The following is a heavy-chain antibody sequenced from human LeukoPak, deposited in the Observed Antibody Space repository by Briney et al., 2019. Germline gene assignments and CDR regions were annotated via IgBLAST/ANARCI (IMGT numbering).Heavy chain of an antibody. CDR3: ARGIHNSCDY. J-gene: IGHJ4*02. D-gene: IGHD6-6*01. Sequence: GGSLRPSCAASGFSFSSHWMNWVRQAPGKGLEWVANINPDGSGKYYVDSVKGRFSISRDSAKSSMYLQMDSLGAEDTAVYYCARGIHNSCDYWGQGALVTVSS. V-gene: IGHV3-7*05. CDR1: GFSFSSHW. CDR2: INPDGSGK.